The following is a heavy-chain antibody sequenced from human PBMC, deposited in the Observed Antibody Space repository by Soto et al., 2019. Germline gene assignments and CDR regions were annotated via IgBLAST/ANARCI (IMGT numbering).Heavy chain of an antibody. CDR1: GFPSIGYW. J-gene: IGHJ5*02. V-gene: IGHV3-74*03. CDR3: TRSDWFET. CDR2: IKSDGTMT. Sequence: AEPLRPSCSASGFPSIGYWMHWVRQAPGKGLVWVSRIKSDGTMTMYADSVKGRFTISRDNAKNTLYLQMNSLREEYTAVYYSTRSDWFETRGQGTLVTVSA.